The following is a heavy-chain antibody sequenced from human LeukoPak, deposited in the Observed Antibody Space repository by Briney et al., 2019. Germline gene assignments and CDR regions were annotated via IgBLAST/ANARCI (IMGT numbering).Heavy chain of an antibody. Sequence: ASVKVSCKASGYTFTHYAVHWVRQAPGQRLEWMGWTNVGNDYTESSQRFQDRLTITSDTTATTVYMELSSLRSEDTAVYYCARDDFSTYPGLNYFDYWGQGSLVTVSS. D-gene: IGHD4-11*01. J-gene: IGHJ4*02. CDR2: TNVGNDYT. CDR1: GYTFTHYA. V-gene: IGHV1-3*01. CDR3: ARDDFSTYPGLNYFDY.